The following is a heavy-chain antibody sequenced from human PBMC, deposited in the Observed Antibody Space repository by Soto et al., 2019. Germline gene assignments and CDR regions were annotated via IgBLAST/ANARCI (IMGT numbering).Heavy chain of an antibody. J-gene: IGHJ5*02. CDR2: IYPGDSDT. D-gene: IGHD3-9*01. V-gene: IGHV5-51*01. CDR1: GYSFTSYW. CDR3: ARRRYYGILSGLRGEFDP. Sequence: GESLKISCKGSGYSFTSYWIGWVRQMPGKGLEWMGIIYPGDSDTRYSPSFQGQVTISADQSISTAYLQWSSLKASDTTMYYCARRRYYGILSGLRGEFDPWGPGALVTVSS.